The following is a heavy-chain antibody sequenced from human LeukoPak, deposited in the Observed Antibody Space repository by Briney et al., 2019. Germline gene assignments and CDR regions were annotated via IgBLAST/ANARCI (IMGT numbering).Heavy chain of an antibody. D-gene: IGHD3-9*01. CDR3: ARDRVYFHWLLDAFDI. V-gene: IGHV4-4*07. CDR2: IYTSGST. Sequence: PSETLSLTYTVSGGSISSYYWSWIRQPAGKGLEWIGRIYTSGSTNYNPSLKSRVTMSVDTSKNQFSLNLSSVTAADTAVYYCARDRVYFHWLLDAFDIWGQGTMVTVSS. J-gene: IGHJ3*02. CDR1: GGSISSYY.